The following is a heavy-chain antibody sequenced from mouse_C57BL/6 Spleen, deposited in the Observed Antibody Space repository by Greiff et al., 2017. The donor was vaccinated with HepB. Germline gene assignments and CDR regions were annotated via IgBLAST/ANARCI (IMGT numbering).Heavy chain of an antibody. CDR2: IHPNSGST. V-gene: IGHV1-64*01. CDR3: ARTPNGVGRGYFDV. D-gene: IGHD4-1*01. J-gene: IGHJ1*03. CDR1: GYTFTSYW. Sequence: QLQQPGAELVKPGASVKLSCKASGYTFTSYWMHWVKQRPGQGLEWIGMIHPNSGSTNYNEKFKSKATLTVDKSSSTAYMQLSSLTSEDSAVYYCARTPNGVGRGYFDVWGTGTTVTVSS.